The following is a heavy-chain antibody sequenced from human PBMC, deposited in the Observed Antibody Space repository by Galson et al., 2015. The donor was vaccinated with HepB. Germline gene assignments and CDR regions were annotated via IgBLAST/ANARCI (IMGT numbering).Heavy chain of an antibody. V-gene: IGHV3-30*19. Sequence: SLRLSCAASGFTFSSYGIHWVRQAPGKGLEWVAFISFDGGNKYYADSVKGRFTISRDNSKNTVYLEMSSLRGEDTAVHYCARDPLSHCSSPSCYNYYYMDVWGRGTTVTVSS. CDR2: ISFDGGNK. D-gene: IGHD2-2*02. CDR3: ARDPLSHCSSPSCYNYYYMDV. CDR1: GFTFSSYG. J-gene: IGHJ6*03.